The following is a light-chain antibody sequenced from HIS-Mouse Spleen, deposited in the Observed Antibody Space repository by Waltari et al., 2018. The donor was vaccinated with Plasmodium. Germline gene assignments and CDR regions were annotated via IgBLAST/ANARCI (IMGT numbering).Light chain of an antibody. CDR2: EVS. CDR1: SSDGGGSNH. Sequence: QSALTQPPSASGSPGPSATIPCPGTSSDGGGSNHVSWYQQHPGKAPKLMIYEVSKRPSGVPDRFSGSKSGNTASLTVSGLQAEDEADYYCSSYAGSNNLVFGGGTKLTVL. J-gene: IGLJ2*01. V-gene: IGLV2-8*01. CDR3: SSYAGSNNLV.